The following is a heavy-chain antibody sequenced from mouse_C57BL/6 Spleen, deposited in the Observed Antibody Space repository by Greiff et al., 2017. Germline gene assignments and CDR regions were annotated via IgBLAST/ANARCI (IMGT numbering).Heavy chain of an antibody. CDR2: IDPANGNT. J-gene: IGHJ4*01. CDR1: GFNIKNTY. V-gene: IGHV14-3*01. CDR3: ASALTVVDDAIEY. Sequence: EVQLQQSVAELVRPGASVKLSCTASGFNIKNTYMHWVKQRPEQGLEWIGRIDPANGNTKYAPQFQGTATITADTSSNTAYLQLSILTSEDTAIYYSASALTVVDDAIEYWGQGTSVTVSS. D-gene: IGHD1-1*01.